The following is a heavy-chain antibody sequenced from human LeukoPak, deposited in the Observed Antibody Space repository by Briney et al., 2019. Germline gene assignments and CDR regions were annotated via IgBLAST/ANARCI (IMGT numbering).Heavy chain of an antibody. CDR2: ISSSSSYI. D-gene: IGHD6-19*01. V-gene: IGHV3-21*01. CDR1: GFTFSSYS. Sequence: PGGSLRLSCAASGFTFSSYSMNWVRQAPGKGLEWVSSISSSSSYIYYADSVKGRFTISRDNAKNSLYLQMNSLRAEDTAVYYCARVKKAVANNRFDPWGQGTLVTVSS. J-gene: IGHJ5*02. CDR3: ARVKKAVANNRFDP.